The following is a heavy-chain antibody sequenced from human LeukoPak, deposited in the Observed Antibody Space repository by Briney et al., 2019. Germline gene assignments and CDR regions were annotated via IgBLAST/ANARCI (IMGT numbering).Heavy chain of an antibody. J-gene: IGHJ4*02. CDR1: GGTFSSYA. V-gene: IGHV1-69*06. D-gene: IGHD6-19*01. CDR3: ASLLEDSGWPNRGGGDY. Sequence: GSSVKVSCKASGGTFSSYAISWVRQAPGQGLEWMGGIIPIFGTANYAQKFQGRVTITADKSTSTAYMELSSLRSEDTAVYYCASLLEDSGWPNRGGGDYWGQGTLVTVSS. CDR2: IIPIFGTA.